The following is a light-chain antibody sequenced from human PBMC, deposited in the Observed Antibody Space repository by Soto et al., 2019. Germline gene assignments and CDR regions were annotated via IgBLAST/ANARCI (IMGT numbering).Light chain of an antibody. CDR1: SSNIGAGYD. CDR2: GNS. V-gene: IGLV1-40*01. Sequence: QSALTQPPSVSGAPGQRVTISCTGSSSNIGAGYDVHWYQQLPGTAPKLLIYGNSNRPSGVPDRFSGSKSGTSASLAITGLRAEDEADYYCQSYDSSLVVFGGGTKLTVL. J-gene: IGLJ2*01. CDR3: QSYDSSLVV.